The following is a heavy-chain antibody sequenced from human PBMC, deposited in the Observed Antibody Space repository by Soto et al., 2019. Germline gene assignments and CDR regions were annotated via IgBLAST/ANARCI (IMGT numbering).Heavy chain of an antibody. Sequence: QVELQESGPGMVKPSGTLSLNCVVSGVAIRNNLWSWVRQPPGRGLEWIGEVYHNGSSSFNPSLKSRATMSVDMSKSQFSLSLTSVTAADTAVYYCASLFIYATSAPFDFWGPGTLVTVSS. CDR2: VYHNGSS. CDR1: GVAIRNNL. J-gene: IGHJ4*02. CDR3: ASLFIYATSAPFDF. D-gene: IGHD2-2*01. V-gene: IGHV4-4*02.